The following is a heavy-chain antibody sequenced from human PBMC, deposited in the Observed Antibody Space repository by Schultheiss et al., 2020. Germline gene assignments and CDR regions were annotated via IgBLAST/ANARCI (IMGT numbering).Heavy chain of an antibody. CDR2: VNPNSGGT. CDR3: ASGALATENYYYYYYMDV. Sequence: ASVKVSCKASGYTFTDYYMHWVRQAPGQGLEWMGRVNPNSGGTNYAQKFQGRVTMTRDTSISTAYMELSSLRSDDTAVYYCASGALATENYYYYYYMDVWGKGTTVTVSS. V-gene: IGHV1-2*06. J-gene: IGHJ6*03. CDR1: GYTFTDYY. D-gene: IGHD5-12*01.